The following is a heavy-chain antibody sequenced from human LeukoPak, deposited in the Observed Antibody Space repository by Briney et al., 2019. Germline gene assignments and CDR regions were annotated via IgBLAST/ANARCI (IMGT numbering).Heavy chain of an antibody. Sequence: GGSLRLSCAASGFTFDDYAIHWVRQAPWKGLEWVAGINWNSGSIDYADSVKGRFTISRDNAKNSLYLQLNSLRADDTALYYCAKAASRLGATHDAFDIWGQGTMVTVSS. J-gene: IGHJ3*02. CDR1: GFTFDDYA. D-gene: IGHD1-26*01. V-gene: IGHV3-9*01. CDR3: AKAASRLGATHDAFDI. CDR2: INWNSGSI.